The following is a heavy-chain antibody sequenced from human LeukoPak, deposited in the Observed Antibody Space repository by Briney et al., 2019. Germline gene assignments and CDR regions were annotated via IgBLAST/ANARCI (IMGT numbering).Heavy chain of an antibody. V-gene: IGHV3-21*01. J-gene: IGHJ4*02. CDR3: ARDEGQLGQNYFDY. CDR1: GFTFSSYS. Sequence: PGGSLRLSCAASGFTFSSYSMNWVRQAPGKGLEWVSSISSSSYIYYADSVKGQFTISRDNAKNSLYLQMNSLRAEDTAVYYCARDEGQLGQNYFDYWGRGTLVTVSS. D-gene: IGHD5-18*01. CDR2: ISSSSYI.